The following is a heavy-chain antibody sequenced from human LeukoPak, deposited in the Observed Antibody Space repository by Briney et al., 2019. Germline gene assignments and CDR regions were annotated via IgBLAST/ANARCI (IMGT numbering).Heavy chain of an antibody. CDR3: ARDSDWILLDY. Sequence: GGSLRLSCAASGFTFNTYWMHWVRQAPGKGLVWVARVNREGTTTAYADSVKGRFTISRDNAKSTLYLQMNNLRAEDTAVYYCARDSDWILLDYWGQGTLVTVSS. D-gene: IGHD3-9*01. V-gene: IGHV3-74*03. CDR1: GFTFNTYW. J-gene: IGHJ4*02. CDR2: VNREGTTT.